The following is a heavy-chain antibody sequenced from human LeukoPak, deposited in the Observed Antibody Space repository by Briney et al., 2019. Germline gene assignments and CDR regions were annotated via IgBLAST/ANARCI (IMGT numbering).Heavy chain of an antibody. J-gene: IGHJ4*02. D-gene: IGHD3-22*01. CDR2: INPSGGST. V-gene: IGHV1-46*01. Sequence: GASVKVSCKSSGYTFTAYAVHWVRQAPGQGLEWMGIINPSGGSTSYAQKFQGRVTMTRDTSTSTVYMELSSLRSEDTAVYYCARVPDSSVRMTNFDYWGQGTLVTVSS. CDR3: ARVPDSSVRMTNFDY. CDR1: GYTFTAYA.